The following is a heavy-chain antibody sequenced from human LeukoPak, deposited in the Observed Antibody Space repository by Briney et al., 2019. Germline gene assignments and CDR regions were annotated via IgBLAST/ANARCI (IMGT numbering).Heavy chain of an antibody. CDR1: GFTVSSNY. CDR3: ARATRGYFDY. CDR2: IYSGGST. D-gene: IGHD2-2*01. Sequence: ETLSLTCTVSGFTVSSNYMSWVRQPPGKGLEWVSVIYSGGSTYYADSVKGRFTISRDNSKNTLYLQMNSLRAEDTAVYYCARATRGYFDYWGQGTLVTVSS. J-gene: IGHJ4*02. V-gene: IGHV3-53*01.